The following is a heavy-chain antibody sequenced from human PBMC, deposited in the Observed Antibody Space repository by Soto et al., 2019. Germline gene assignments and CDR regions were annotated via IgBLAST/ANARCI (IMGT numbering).Heavy chain of an antibody. CDR1: GYTFTSYG. J-gene: IGHJ3*02. V-gene: IGHV1-18*01. Sequence: ASVKVSCKASGYTFTSYGISWVRQAPGQGLEWMGWISAYNGNTNYAQKLQGRVTMTTDTSTSTAYMELRSLRSDDTAVYYCARDLLITIFGVVISSDALDIWGQGTMVTGSS. CDR2: ISAYNGNT. CDR3: ARDLLITIFGVVISSDALDI. D-gene: IGHD3-3*01.